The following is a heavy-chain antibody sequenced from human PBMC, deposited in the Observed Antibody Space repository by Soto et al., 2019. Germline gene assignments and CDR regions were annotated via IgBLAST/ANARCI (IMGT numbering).Heavy chain of an antibody. J-gene: IGHJ6*03. CDR1: GFTVSSNY. D-gene: IGHD3-3*01. CDR2: IYSGGST. CDR3: ARQRPYYDFWSGYRGYYMAV. Sequence: PGGSLRLSCAASGFTVSSNYMSWVRQAPGKGLEWVSVIYSGGSTYYADSVKGRFTISRHNSKNTLYLQMNSLRAEDTAVYYCARQRPYYDFWSGYRGYYMAVWGKGTTVTVSS. V-gene: IGHV3-53*04.